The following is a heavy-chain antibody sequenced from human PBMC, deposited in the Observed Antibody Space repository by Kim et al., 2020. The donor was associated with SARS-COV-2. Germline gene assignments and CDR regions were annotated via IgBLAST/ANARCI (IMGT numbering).Heavy chain of an antibody. CDR2: SGGTL. V-gene: IGHV3-48*01. Sequence: SGGTLYYADSVEGRFTVSRDNAKISLYLQMNSLRAEDTAVYHCATGGVGYWGQGTLVTVSS. CDR3: ATGGVGY. J-gene: IGHJ4*02. D-gene: IGHD1-26*01.